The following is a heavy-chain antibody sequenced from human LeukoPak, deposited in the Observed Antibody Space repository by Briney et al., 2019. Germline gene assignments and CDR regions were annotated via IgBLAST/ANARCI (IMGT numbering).Heavy chain of an antibody. CDR2: IYYSGST. CDR1: GGSISSSSYY. D-gene: IGHD3-3*01. V-gene: IGHV4-39*07. J-gene: IGHJ4*02. Sequence: SETLSLTCTVSGGSISSSSYYWGWIRQPPGKGLEWIGSIYYSGSTYYNPSLKSRVTISVDTSKNQFSLKLSSVTAADTAVYYCARAQISPERVFGVVSFDYWGQGTLVTVSS. CDR3: ARAQISPERVFGVVSFDY.